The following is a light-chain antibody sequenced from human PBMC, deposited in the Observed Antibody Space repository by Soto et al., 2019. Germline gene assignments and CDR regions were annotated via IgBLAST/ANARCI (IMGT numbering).Light chain of an antibody. CDR2: DAS. CDR3: QQYNSYPWT. CDR1: QSISSW. V-gene: IGKV1-5*01. Sequence: DIQMTQSPSTLSASVGDRVTITCRASQSISSWLAWYQQKPGKAPKLLIYDASSLESGVPSMFSGSGSGTEFTLTISSLQPDDFATYYCQQYNSYPWTFGQGTKV. J-gene: IGKJ1*01.